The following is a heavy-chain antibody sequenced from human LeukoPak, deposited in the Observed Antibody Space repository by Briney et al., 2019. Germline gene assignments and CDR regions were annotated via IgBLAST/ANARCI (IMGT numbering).Heavy chain of an antibody. J-gene: IGHJ5*02. Sequence: GGSLRLSSAASGFFFNDYYMSWIRQAPGEGLEWVAYVSGSGGTLYYADSVQGRFTLSRHNVKKSLYLQMDNLRVDDTAVYYCARGVAKISWGQGTLVTVSS. CDR2: VSGSGGTL. D-gene: IGHD5-12*01. CDR3: ARGVAKIS. CDR1: GFFFNDYY. V-gene: IGHV3-11*01.